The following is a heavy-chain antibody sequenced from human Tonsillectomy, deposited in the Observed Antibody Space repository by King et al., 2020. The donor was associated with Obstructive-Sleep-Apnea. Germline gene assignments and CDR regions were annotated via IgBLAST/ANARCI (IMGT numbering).Heavy chain of an antibody. Sequence: VQLVESGGGLVQPGGSLRLSCAASGFTFNDYWMNWVRQAPGKGLEWVANINQDGSEIYYVDSLRGRFTISRDTAKNSLFLQMSSLRAEDTAVYYCAGEQHLIGAVRDYYYGMDVWGRGTTVTVSS. J-gene: IGHJ6*02. CDR1: GFTFNDYW. CDR3: AGEQHLIGAVRDYYYGMDV. V-gene: IGHV3-7*01. D-gene: IGHD2/OR15-2a*01. CDR2: INQDGSEI.